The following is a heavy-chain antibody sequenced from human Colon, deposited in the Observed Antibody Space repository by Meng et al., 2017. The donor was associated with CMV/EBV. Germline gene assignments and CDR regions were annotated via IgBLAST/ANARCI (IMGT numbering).Heavy chain of an antibody. CDR2: INPNSGGT. CDR1: GYTFTSHG. V-gene: IGHV1-2*02. D-gene: IGHD5-24*01. Sequence: ASVKVSCKASGYTFTSHGISWVRQAPGQGLEWMGWINPNSGGTNYAQKFQGRVTMTRDTSISTAYMELSRLRSDDTAVYYCARDLKGDGYNSPFDYWGQGTLVTVSS. J-gene: IGHJ4*02. CDR3: ARDLKGDGYNSPFDY.